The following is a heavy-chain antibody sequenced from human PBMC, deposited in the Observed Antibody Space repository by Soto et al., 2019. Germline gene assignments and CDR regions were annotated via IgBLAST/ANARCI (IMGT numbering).Heavy chain of an antibody. Sequence: GGSLRLSCAASGFTFSSYSMNWVRQAPGKGLEWVSYISSSSSTIYYADSVKGRFTISRDNAKNSLYLQMNSLRAEDTAMYYCARIAAAGGFDYWGQGTLVTVSS. CDR2: ISSSSSTI. D-gene: IGHD6-13*01. CDR3: ARIAAAGGFDY. J-gene: IGHJ4*02. V-gene: IGHV3-48*01. CDR1: GFTFSSYS.